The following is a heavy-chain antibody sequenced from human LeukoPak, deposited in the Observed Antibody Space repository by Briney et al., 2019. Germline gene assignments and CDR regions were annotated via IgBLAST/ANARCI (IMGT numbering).Heavy chain of an antibody. V-gene: IGHV4-30-4*01. D-gene: IGHD4-11*01. CDR2: IYYSGST. CDR1: GGSISSGDYY. CDR3: ARESTVTNWFDP. Sequence: SETLSLTCTVSGGSISSGDYYWSWIRQPPGKGLEWIGYIYYSGSTYYNPSLKSRVTMSVDTSKNQFSLKLSSVTAADTAVYYCARESTVTNWFDPWGQGTLVTVSS. J-gene: IGHJ5*02.